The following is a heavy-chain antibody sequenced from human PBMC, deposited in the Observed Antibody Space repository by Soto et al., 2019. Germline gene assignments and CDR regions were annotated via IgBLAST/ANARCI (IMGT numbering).Heavy chain of an antibody. D-gene: IGHD3-16*01. V-gene: IGHV5-51*01. CDR1: GCSFASYW. CDR3: ARPRAFGLPHDAFDI. J-gene: IGHJ3*02. CDR2: IYPGDSDT. Sequence: PXESLKISCKGSGCSFASYWIGWVRQMPGKGLEWMGIIYPGDSDTRYSPSFQGQVTISADKSISTAYLQWSSLKASDTAMYYCARPRAFGLPHDAFDIWGQGTMVTVSS.